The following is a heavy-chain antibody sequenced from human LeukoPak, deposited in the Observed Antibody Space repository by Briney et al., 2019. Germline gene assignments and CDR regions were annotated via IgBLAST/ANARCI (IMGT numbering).Heavy chain of an antibody. CDR2: ISGSGGNT. Sequence: GGSLRLSCAASGFTFSTYAMTWVRQAPGKGLGWVSSISGSGGNTYYADSVKGRFTISRDNSKNTLYVQMNSLRAEDTAVYYCAKIVGAITGFDYWGQGTLVTVSS. D-gene: IGHD1-26*01. V-gene: IGHV3-23*01. CDR3: AKIVGAITGFDY. CDR1: GFTFSTYA. J-gene: IGHJ4*02.